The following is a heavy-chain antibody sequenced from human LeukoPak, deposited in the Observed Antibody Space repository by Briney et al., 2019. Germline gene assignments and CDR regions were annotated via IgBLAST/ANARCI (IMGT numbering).Heavy chain of an antibody. Sequence: ASGKVSCNGSGYTFTSYGISWVRQAPAQGLEWMGWVRADNGNTNYAQKLQGRVTMTTDTSTSTAYMELRSLRSDDTAVYYCARVSGYSYGYSGAFDIWGQGTMVTVSS. V-gene: IGHV1-18*01. CDR3: ARVSGYSYGYSGAFDI. D-gene: IGHD5-18*01. CDR2: VRADNGNT. CDR1: GYTFTSYG. J-gene: IGHJ3*02.